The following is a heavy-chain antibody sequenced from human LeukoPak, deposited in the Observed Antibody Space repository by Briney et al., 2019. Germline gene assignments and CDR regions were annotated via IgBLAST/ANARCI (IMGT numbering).Heavy chain of an antibody. CDR3: AREAYSDAFDI. CDR1: GGAFSSYA. V-gene: IGHV1-69*13. Sequence: SVKVSCKASGGAFSSYAISWVRQAPGQGLEWMGGIIPIFGTANYAQKFQGRVTITADESTSTAYMELSSLRSEDTAAYYCAREAYSDAFDIWGQGTMVTVSS. CDR2: IIPIFGTA. J-gene: IGHJ3*02. D-gene: IGHD2-21*01.